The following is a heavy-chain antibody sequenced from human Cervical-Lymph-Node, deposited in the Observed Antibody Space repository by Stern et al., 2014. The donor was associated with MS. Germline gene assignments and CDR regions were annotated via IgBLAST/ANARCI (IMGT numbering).Heavy chain of an antibody. D-gene: IGHD2-21*01. V-gene: IGHV1-69*01. Sequence: QMQLVQSGAEVMMPGSSVKVSCKTSGGTFNNYAISWVRQAPGQGLEWMGGITHIFDATNYAQKLQGRITITADESTRTAYMELSSLRSDDTAMYYCARGDSEAPIYYFDYWGQGTLVTVSS. CDR2: ITHIFDAT. J-gene: IGHJ4*02. CDR3: ARGDSEAPIYYFDY. CDR1: GGTFNNYA.